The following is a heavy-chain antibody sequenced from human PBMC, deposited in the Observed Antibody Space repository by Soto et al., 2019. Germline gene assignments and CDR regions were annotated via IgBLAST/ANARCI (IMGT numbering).Heavy chain of an antibody. Sequence: PWWSLRLSCAASVFTFSSYGMNWFRQAPGKGLEWVAVVSYDEITKYYADSVKGRFTISRDNSKNTVYLQMNSLRPEDTAVYYCAKPLGLLRRAMAQGSDYWGQGTLVT. V-gene: IGHV3-30*18. CDR3: AKPLGLLRRAMAQGSDY. J-gene: IGHJ4*02. CDR2: VSYDEITK. CDR1: VFTFSSYG. D-gene: IGHD5-18*01.